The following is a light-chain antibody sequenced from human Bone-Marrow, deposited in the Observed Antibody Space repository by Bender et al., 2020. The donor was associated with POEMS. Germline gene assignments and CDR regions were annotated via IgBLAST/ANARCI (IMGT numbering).Light chain of an antibody. CDR1: SRDVGNNNR. Sequence: QSALTQPASVSGSPGQSITISCTGTSRDVGNNNRVSWYQHHPGKAPHLIIYEDNKRPSGVSNRFSGSKSGSTASLTISGLQAEDEADYYCCSFAGADTWVFGGGTKLTVL. CDR2: EDN. V-gene: IGLV2-23*01. J-gene: IGLJ3*02. CDR3: CSFAGADTWV.